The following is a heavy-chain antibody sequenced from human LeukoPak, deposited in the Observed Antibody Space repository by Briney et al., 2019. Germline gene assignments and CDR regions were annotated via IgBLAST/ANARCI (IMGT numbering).Heavy chain of an antibody. D-gene: IGHD2/OR15-2a*01. CDR1: GGSVSSGSYY. CDR2: IHYSGTT. CDR3: ARGQGSMAY. J-gene: IGHJ4*02. Sequence: SETLSLTCTVSGGSVSSGSYYWSWIRQPPGKGLEWIGYIHYSGTTNYNPSLKSRVTIALDTSKNQFSLKLNSVTAADTAVYYCARGQGSMAYWGQGTLVTVSS. V-gene: IGHV4-61*01.